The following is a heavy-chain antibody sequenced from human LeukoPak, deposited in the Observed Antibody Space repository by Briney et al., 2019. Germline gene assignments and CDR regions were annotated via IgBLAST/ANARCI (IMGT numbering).Heavy chain of an antibody. Sequence: GASVTVSCKASGYTFTSYAFSWVRQAPGQGLEWMGWINTNNGNTNYVKSLQGRVTMTTDTSTSTAYMELRSLRSDDTAVYYCAREREETYGSGSYTFDHWGQGTLVSVSS. CDR2: INTNNGNT. D-gene: IGHD3-10*01. CDR1: GYTFTSYA. V-gene: IGHV1-18*01. CDR3: AREREETYGSGSYTFDH. J-gene: IGHJ4*02.